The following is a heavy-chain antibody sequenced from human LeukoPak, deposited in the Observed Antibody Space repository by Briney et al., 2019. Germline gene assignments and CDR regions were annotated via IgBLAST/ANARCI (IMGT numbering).Heavy chain of an antibody. V-gene: IGHV3-23*01. CDR3: ARRGWLVNFDY. D-gene: IGHD6-19*01. CDR1: GFTFSNYA. J-gene: IGHJ4*02. Sequence: GGSLRLSCAASGFTFSNYAMSWVRQAPGRGPEWVSIISGSGDNTHYADSVKGRFTISRDNSKNTLYLQMNTPRAEDTAIYNCARRGWLVNFDYWGQGTLVTVSS. CDR2: ISGSGDNT.